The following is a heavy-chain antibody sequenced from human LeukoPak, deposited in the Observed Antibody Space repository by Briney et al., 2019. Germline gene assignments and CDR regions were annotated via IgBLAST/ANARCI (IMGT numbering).Heavy chain of an antibody. D-gene: IGHD3/OR15-3a*01. CDR3: ARALSWTTESYYYMDV. CDR1: GYTFTSYD. V-gene: IGHV1-8*01. Sequence: ASVKVSCKASGYTFTSYDINWVRQATGQGLEWMGWMNPNSGNTGYAQKFQGRVIMTMNTSITTAYMDLSSLKSEDTAVYYCARALSWTTESYYYMDVWGKGTTVTASS. J-gene: IGHJ6*03. CDR2: MNPNSGNT.